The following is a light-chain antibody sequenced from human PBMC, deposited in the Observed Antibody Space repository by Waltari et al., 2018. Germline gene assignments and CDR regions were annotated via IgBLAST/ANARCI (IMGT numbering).Light chain of an antibody. V-gene: IGLV4-69*01. CDR3: QTGGHGTWV. Sequence: QLVLTQSPSVSASLGASVKLTCTLSSGHSSNVIAWLQQQSEKGPRYLMKVNSDGSHSKGDEIPYRFSGSSSGAERYLTISSLQSEDEADYYCQTGGHGTWVFGGGTKLTVL. CDR2: VNSDGSH. CDR1: SGHSSNV. J-gene: IGLJ3*02.